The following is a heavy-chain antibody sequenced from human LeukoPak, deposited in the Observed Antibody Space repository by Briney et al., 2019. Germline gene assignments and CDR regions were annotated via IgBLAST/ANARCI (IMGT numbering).Heavy chain of an antibody. V-gene: IGHV3-21*01. Sequence: GGSLRLSCAASGFTFSSYSMNWVRQAPGKGLEWVSSISSSSSYIYYADSVKGRFTMSRDHAKNSLYLQMNSLRAEDTAVYYCARVKGAYGDSPFDYWGQGTLVTVSS. CDR2: ISSSSSYI. CDR1: GFTFSSYS. CDR3: ARVKGAYGDSPFDY. J-gene: IGHJ4*02. D-gene: IGHD4-17*01.